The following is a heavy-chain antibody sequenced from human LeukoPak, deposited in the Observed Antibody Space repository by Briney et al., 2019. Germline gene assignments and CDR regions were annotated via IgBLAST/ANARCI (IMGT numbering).Heavy chain of an antibody. D-gene: IGHD3-10*01. V-gene: IGHV3-74*01. CDR2: INSDGSST. J-gene: IGHJ4*02. Sequence: PGGSLRLSCAASGFTFSSDWMHWVRQAPGKGLVWVSRINSDGSSTSYADSVKGRFTISRDNAKNTLYLQMNSLRAEDTAVYYCARSGFYYYGSGSLCDYWGQGTLVTVSS. CDR1: GFTFSSDW. CDR3: ARSGFYYYGSGSLCDY.